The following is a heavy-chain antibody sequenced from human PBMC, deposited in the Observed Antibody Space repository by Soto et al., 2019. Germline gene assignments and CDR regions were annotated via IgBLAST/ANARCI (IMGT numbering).Heavy chain of an antibody. D-gene: IGHD1-26*01. CDR1: GGTFSRYA. Sequence: QVQLVQSGAEVKKPGSSVKVSCKASGGTFSRYAISWVRQAPGQGLEWMGGIIPIFGTANYAQKFQGRVTITADESTSTAYKELSSLRFEDTAVYYCARAIVGPTTTRCLDPWGQGTLVTVSS. CDR3: ARAIVGPTTTRCLDP. V-gene: IGHV1-69*01. CDR2: IIPIFGTA. J-gene: IGHJ5*02.